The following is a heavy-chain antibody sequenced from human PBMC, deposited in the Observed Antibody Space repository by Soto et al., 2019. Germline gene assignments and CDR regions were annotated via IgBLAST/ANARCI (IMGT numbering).Heavy chain of an antibody. V-gene: IGHV1-46*01. D-gene: IGHD6-13*01. CDR2: INPSGGST. CDR1: GYTFTSYY. Sequence: ASVKVSCKASGYTFTSYYMHWVRQAPGQGLEWLGIINPSGGSTSYAQKFRGRVTMTRDTSTSTVYMELSSLRSEDTAVYYCARDRGHSSRWDYFDYWGLGTLVTVSS. J-gene: IGHJ4*02. CDR3: ARDRGHSSRWDYFDY.